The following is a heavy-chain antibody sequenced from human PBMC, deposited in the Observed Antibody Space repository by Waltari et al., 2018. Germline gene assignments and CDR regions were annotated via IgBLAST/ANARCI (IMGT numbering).Heavy chain of an antibody. D-gene: IGHD3-22*01. J-gene: IGHJ4*02. CDR2: MNPNSGNT. Sequence: QVQLVQSGAEVKKPGASVKVSCKASGYTFTSYDINWVRQATGQGLEWMGWMNPNSGNTGYAQKFQGRVTMTRNTSISTAYMELSSLRSDDTAVYYWARGSPHDSSGYYPVNYWGQGTLVTVSS. CDR1: GYTFTSYD. V-gene: IGHV1-8*01. CDR3: ARGSPHDSSGYYPVNY.